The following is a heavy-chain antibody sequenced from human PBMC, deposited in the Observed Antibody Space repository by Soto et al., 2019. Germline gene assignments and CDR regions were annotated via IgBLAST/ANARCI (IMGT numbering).Heavy chain of an antibody. CDR2: ISYDGSNK. J-gene: IGHJ6*02. CDR1: GFTFSSYG. D-gene: IGHD1-1*01. Sequence: GGSLRLSCAASGFTFSSYGMHWVRQAPGKGLEWVAVISYDGSNKYYADSVKGRFTISRDNSKNTLYLQMNSLRAEDTAVYYCAKDGLPQLYYYYYGMDVWGQGTTVTVSS. CDR3: AKDGLPQLYYYYYGMDV. V-gene: IGHV3-30*18.